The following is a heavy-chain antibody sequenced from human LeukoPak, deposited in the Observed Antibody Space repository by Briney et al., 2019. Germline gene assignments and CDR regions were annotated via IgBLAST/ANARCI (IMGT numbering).Heavy chain of an antibody. V-gene: IGHV3-30*18. D-gene: IGHD4-17*01. J-gene: IGHJ4*02. CDR2: ISDDGNNK. CDR3: AKDGTTLTLHFDY. CDR1: GFSLSTFG. Sequence: PGGSLRLSCAASGFSLSTFGMHWVRQAPGKGLEWVTVISDDGNNKYYADSVKGRLTISRDNSKNTLYLQMNSLRAEDTAVYYCAKDGTTLTLHFDYWGQGTLVTVSS.